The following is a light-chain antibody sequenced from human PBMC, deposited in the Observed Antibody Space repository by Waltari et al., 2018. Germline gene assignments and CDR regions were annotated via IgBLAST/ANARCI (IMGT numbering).Light chain of an antibody. J-gene: IGKJ2*01. CDR2: LGS. CDR3: MKGLQTPPLYI. Sequence: DTVMTQSPLSLPVTPGEPASISCSYSKSLLHSNGNNYVDWYLQKPGQSPQLLIYLGSNRASGVPDRFSGSGSGTDFTLRISRVEAEDVGVYYCMKGLQTPPLYIFGQGTKLEIK. CDR1: KSLLHSNGNNY. V-gene: IGKV2-28*01.